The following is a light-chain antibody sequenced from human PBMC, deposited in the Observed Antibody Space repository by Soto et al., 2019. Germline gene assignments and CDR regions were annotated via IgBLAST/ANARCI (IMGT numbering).Light chain of an antibody. CDR1: HSVSRSY. CDR3: QQYGSSPPYT. CDR2: GAS. J-gene: IGKJ2*01. V-gene: IGKV3-20*01. Sequence: EIVLTQSPGTLSLSPGERATLSCRASHSVSRSYLAWYRQKPGQAPTLLIYGASSRATGIPDRFSGRGSGTDFTLPISRLEPEDFAAYYCQQYGSSPPYTFGQGTKLEIK.